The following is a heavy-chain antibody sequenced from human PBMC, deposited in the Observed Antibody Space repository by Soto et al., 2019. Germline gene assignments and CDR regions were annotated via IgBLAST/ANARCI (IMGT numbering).Heavy chain of an antibody. CDR3: ARDWTYYDSSGYYSDAFDI. J-gene: IGHJ3*02. D-gene: IGHD3-22*01. V-gene: IGHV1-18*01. CDR2: ISAYNGNT. CDR1: GYTFTSYG. Sequence: ASVKVSCKASGYTFTSYGISWVRQAPGQGLEWMGWISAYNGNTNYAQKLQGRVTMTTDTSTSTAYMELRSLRSDDTAVYYCARDWTYYDSSGYYSDAFDIWGQGTMVTVSS.